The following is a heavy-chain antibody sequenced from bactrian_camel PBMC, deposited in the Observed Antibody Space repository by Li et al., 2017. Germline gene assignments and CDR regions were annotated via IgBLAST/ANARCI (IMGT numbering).Heavy chain of an antibody. CDR3: ASDQGADCETRI. CDR1: RYINNPCG. D-gene: IGHD3*01. V-gene: IGHV3S53*01. CDR2: LNSDGTT. J-gene: IGHJ4*01. Sequence: HVQLVESGGGLVQPGGSLKLSCVGSRYINNPCGMGWYRQAPGKKRDLVAQLNSDGTTTYADSVKGRFSISQDIAQKTLYLQMNRLKTEDTAVYFCASDQGADCETRIWGQGTQVTVS.